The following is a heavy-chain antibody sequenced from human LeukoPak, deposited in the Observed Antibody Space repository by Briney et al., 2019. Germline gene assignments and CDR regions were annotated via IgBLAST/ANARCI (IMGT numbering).Heavy chain of an antibody. CDR2: ILTLFGTA. D-gene: IGHD4-17*01. CDR3: ARDVHVDYGSGWFDP. CDR1: GGTFNNSA. J-gene: IGHJ5*02. Sequence: SVKFSCKTSGGTFNNSAIGWVRQAPGQGLEWRGGILTLFGTAGYAQKFQGRVTITKDESTRTVYLELTSLTADDTAVYYCARDVHVDYGSGWFDPWGQGTLVSVSS. V-gene: IGHV1-69*05.